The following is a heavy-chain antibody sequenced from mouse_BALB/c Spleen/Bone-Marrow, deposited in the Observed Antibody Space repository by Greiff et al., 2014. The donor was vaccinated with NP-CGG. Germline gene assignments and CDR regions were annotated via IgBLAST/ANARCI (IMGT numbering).Heavy chain of an antibody. CDR1: GYSITSDYA. Sequence: EVKLMESGPGLVKPSQSPSLTCTVTGYSITSDYAWNWIRQFPGNKLEWMGYISYSGNTSYNPSLKSRISITRDTSKNQFFLQLNSVTTEDTATYYCARYDYDGVDYWGQGTTLTVSS. CDR3: ARYDYDGVDY. CDR2: ISYSGNT. J-gene: IGHJ2*01. V-gene: IGHV3-2*02. D-gene: IGHD2-4*01.